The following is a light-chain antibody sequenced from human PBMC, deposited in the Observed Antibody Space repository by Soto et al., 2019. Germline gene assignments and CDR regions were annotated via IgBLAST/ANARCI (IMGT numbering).Light chain of an antibody. CDR1: QNISRY. J-gene: IGKJ1*01. Sequence: DIQMTQSPSSLSASVGDRVTITCRSSQNISRYLNWYQQKQGKAPNLLIYAVSSLRTGVPSRFSGSGSGTEFTLTISSLQPADFASYFCQQSYNPPPTFGQGTKVDIK. V-gene: IGKV1-39*01. CDR3: QQSYNPPPT. CDR2: AVS.